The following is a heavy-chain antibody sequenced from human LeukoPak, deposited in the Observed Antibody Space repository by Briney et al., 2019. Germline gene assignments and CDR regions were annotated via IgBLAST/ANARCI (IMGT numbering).Heavy chain of an antibody. Sequence: ASVKVSCKASGYTFTGNHMHWVRQAPGQGLEWMGWINPNSGGKNYAQKFQGRVIMTRDTSISTAYMELSRLGSDDTAVYYCARGGSTDSIHSCGGNCYFLDYWGQGTLVTVSS. CDR1: GYTFTGNH. CDR3: ARGGSTDSIHSCGGNCYFLDY. V-gene: IGHV1-2*02. J-gene: IGHJ4*02. CDR2: INPNSGGK. D-gene: IGHD2-21*02.